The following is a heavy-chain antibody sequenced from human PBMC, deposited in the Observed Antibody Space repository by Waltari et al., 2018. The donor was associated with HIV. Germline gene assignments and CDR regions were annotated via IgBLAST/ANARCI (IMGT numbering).Heavy chain of an antibody. D-gene: IGHD2-8*02. CDR1: GFALGGFD. Sequence: QVQLAESGGGVVQPGRSLKISCAASGFALGGFDMHWVRQAPGKGLEWVALISIEGEKEYYIGSVKGRFTISRDNSGSRLFLQMNNLRPEDTGVYFCAKDVSYGTDWPYFDKRGQGTLVTVSS. CDR2: ISIEGEKE. J-gene: IGHJ4*02. V-gene: IGHV3-30*18. CDR3: AKDVSYGTDWPYFDK.